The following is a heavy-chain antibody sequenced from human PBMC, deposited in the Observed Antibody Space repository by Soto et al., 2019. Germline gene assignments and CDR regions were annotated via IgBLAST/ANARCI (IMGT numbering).Heavy chain of an antibody. CDR2: ISYDGSNK. V-gene: IGHV3-30-3*01. Sequence: PGGSLRLSCAASGFTFSSSAMHWVRQAPGKGLEWVAVISYDGSNKYYADSVKGRFTISRDNSKNTLYLQMNSLRAEDTAVYYCARDKRDLRFLEWSYYFDYWGQGTLVTVYS. J-gene: IGHJ4*02. CDR1: GFTFSSSA. CDR3: ARDKRDLRFLEWSYYFDY. D-gene: IGHD3-3*01.